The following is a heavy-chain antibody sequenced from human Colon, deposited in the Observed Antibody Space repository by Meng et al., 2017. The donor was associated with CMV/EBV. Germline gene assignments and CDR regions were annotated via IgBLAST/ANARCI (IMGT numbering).Heavy chain of an antibody. V-gene: IGHV1-2*02. J-gene: IGHJ3*02. CDR3: ARDQLDIVLMVYHADHAFDI. CDR2: INPNSGGT. Sequence: ASVKVSCKASGYTFTGYYMHWVRQAPGQGREWMGWINPNSGGTNYAQKFQGRVTMTRDTSISTAYMELSMLRSDDTAVYYCARDQLDIVLMVYHADHAFDIWGQGTMVTVSS. D-gene: IGHD2-8*01. CDR1: GYTFTGYY.